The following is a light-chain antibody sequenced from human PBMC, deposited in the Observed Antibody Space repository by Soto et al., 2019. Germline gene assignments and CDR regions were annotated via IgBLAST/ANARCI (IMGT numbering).Light chain of an antibody. CDR3: QQYGSSAYT. Sequence: EIVLTQSPGTLSLSPGERATLSCRASQSVSSSFLAWYQQKPGQAPRLLIYGASSRATGIPDRFSGSGSGTDFTLTTSRLAPEDFAVHYCQQYGSSAYTFGQGTKLEIK. J-gene: IGKJ2*01. CDR1: QSVSSSF. V-gene: IGKV3-20*01. CDR2: GAS.